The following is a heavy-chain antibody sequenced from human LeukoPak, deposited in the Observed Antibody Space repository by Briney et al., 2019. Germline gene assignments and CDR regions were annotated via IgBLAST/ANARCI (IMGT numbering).Heavy chain of an antibody. Sequence: PGGSLRLSCAASGFTFSSYSMNWFRQAPGKGLEWVSYISSSSSTIYYADSVKGRFTISRDNAKNSLYLQMNSLRAEDTAVYYCASAADYEILTGYLVWGQGTLVTVSS. J-gene: IGHJ4*02. CDR3: ASAADYEILTGYLV. V-gene: IGHV3-48*01. D-gene: IGHD3-9*01. CDR1: GFTFSSYS. CDR2: ISSSSSTI.